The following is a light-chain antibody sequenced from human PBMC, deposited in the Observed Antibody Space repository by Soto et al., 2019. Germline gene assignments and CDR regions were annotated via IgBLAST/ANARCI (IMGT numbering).Light chain of an antibody. CDR2: DVS. Sequence: DIQSTTKKPTLSGCVGVRVPSTSRASQSIAASLAWYQHKPGEAPKLLIYDVSSLETGVPSRFSGSGSGTEFSLTIRGLQPDDFATYYCQQYDYSRTFGQGTKVDIK. V-gene: IGKV1-5*01. J-gene: IGKJ1*01. CDR3: QQYDYSRT. CDR1: QSIAAS.